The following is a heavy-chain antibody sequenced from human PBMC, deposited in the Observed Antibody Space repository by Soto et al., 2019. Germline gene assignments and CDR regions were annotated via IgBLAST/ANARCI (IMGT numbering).Heavy chain of an antibody. Sequence: QINLIESGPPLVKPTQTLTLTCTFSGFSLSTSGAAVGWVRQPPGRALEWLALIYWDGDKRYNASLGNRLTITKDTSMNQVVLTLTNVDPADTATYYCAHRSTMTIFGLIIDNGIWFDPWGQGTRVIVS. CDR2: IYWDGDK. V-gene: IGHV2-5*02. D-gene: IGHD3-3*01. CDR3: AHRSTMTIFGLIIDNGIWFDP. J-gene: IGHJ5*02. CDR1: GFSLSTSGAA.